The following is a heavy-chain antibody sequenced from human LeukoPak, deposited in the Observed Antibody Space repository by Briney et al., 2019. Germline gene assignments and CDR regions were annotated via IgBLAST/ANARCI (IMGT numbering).Heavy chain of an antibody. CDR2: IRSKANSYAT. Sequence: GGSLRLSCAASGFTFSGFAMHWVRQASGKGLEWVGRIRSKANSYATAYAASVKGRFTISRDDSKNTAYLQMNSLKTEDTAVYYCVVATISAEYFQHWGQGTLVTVSS. CDR3: VVATISAEYFQH. CDR1: GFTFSGFA. V-gene: IGHV3-73*01. J-gene: IGHJ1*01. D-gene: IGHD5-24*01.